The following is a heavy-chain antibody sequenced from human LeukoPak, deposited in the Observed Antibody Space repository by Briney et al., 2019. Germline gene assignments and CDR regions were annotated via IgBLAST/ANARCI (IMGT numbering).Heavy chain of an antibody. CDR1: GFTFSSYW. D-gene: IGHD6-13*01. CDR2: ISSSSSYI. CDR3: ASDTIAAAGTS. Sequence: GGSLRLSCAASGFTFSSYWMSWVRQAPGKGLEWVSSISSSSSYIYYADSVKGRLTISRDNAKNSLYLQMNSLRAEDTAVYYCASDTIAAAGTSWGQGTLVTVSS. V-gene: IGHV3-21*01. J-gene: IGHJ4*02.